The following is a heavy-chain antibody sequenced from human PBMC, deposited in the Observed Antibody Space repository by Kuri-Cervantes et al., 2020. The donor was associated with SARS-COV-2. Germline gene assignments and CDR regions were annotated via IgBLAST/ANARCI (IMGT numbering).Heavy chain of an antibody. D-gene: IGHD4-17*01. CDR2: ISAYNGNT. J-gene: IGHJ4*02. V-gene: IGHV1-18*01. CDR3: ARDHTRSGDGDYSLG. Sequence: ASVKVSCKASGYTFTSYGISWVRQAPGQGLEWMGWISAYNGNTNYAKKLQGRVTMTTDTSTSTAYMELRSLRSDDTAVYYCARDHTRSGDGDYSLGWGQGTLVTVSS. CDR1: GYTFTSYG.